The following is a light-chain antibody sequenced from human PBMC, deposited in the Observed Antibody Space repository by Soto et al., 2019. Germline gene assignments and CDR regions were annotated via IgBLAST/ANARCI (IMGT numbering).Light chain of an antibody. J-gene: IGKJ2*02. CDR3: QQHGTSPCT. CDR2: GAS. Sequence: PGERATLSCWASQSLRSSYLAWYQRKPGQAPRLLMFGASRRATGIPDRFNGSGSGTDFILTISRLEPEDVAVYYCQQHGTSPCTFGQGTVLEIK. V-gene: IGKV3-20*01. CDR1: QSLRSSY.